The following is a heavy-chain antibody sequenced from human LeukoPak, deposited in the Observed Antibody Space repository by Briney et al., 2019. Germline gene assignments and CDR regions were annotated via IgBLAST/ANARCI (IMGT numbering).Heavy chain of an antibody. CDR3: ARILKGSYGNPCDY. D-gene: IGHD4-17*01. CDR1: GYTFTTYA. J-gene: IGHJ4*02. Sequence: ASVTVSCNVSGYTFTTYATHWVRQAHGQRIDWMGWINPDNSDTKYSQNFQGRITVTRDTSASTTYMELSSLVSEDTAVYHCARILKGSYGNPCDYWGQGTLVSVFS. CDR2: INPDNSDT. V-gene: IGHV1-3*01.